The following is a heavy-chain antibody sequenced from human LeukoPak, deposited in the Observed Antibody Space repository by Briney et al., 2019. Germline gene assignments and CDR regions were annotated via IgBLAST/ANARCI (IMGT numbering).Heavy chain of an antibody. V-gene: IGHV3-53*04. CDR2: IYSGGST. CDR3: ARVRTSVPAGLFQFVSWFDP. J-gene: IGHJ5*02. D-gene: IGHD2-2*01. Sequence: PGGSLRLSCAASGFTVSSNYMSWVRQAPGKGLEWVSVIYSGGSTYYADSVKGRFTISRHNSKNTLYLQMNSLRAEDTAVYYCARVRTSVPAGLFQFVSWFDPWGQGTLVTVSS. CDR1: GFTVSSNY.